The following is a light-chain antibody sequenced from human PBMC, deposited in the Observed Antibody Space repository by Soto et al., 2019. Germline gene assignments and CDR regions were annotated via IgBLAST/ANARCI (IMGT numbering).Light chain of an antibody. CDR2: DAS. Sequence: PGDRATLSCRASQSVSSSYLAWYQQKPGQAPRLLIYDASRRATGIPDRFSGSGSGTDFTLTISRLEPEDFAVYYCQQYYTFPRTFGQGSKVEIK. V-gene: IGKV3-20*01. J-gene: IGKJ1*01. CDR3: QQYYTFPRT. CDR1: QSVSSSY.